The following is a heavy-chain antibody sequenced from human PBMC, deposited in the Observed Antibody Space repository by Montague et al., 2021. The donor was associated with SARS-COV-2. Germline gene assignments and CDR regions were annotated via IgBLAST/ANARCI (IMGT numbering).Heavy chain of an antibody. CDR3: ARVFPRWLQFDPYFDY. V-gene: IGHV4-34*01. D-gene: IGHD5-24*01. J-gene: IGHJ4*02. Sequence: SETLSLTCAVFNGSFSSFYWNWIRQPPGKGLEWIGEISHGGSTYYNSSLKSRVTISVDTSKNQFSLNLRSVTAADTAVYYCARVFPRWLQFDPYFDYWGQGTLVTVSS. CDR2: ISHGGST. CDR1: NGSFSSFY.